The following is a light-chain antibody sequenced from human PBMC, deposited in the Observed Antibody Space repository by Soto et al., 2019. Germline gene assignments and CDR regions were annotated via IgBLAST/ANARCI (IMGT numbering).Light chain of an antibody. Sequence: DIQMTQSPSTLSASVGDRVTITCRASQSISRWFAWYQQKPGKAPQALIYDASSLKSGVPSRFSGNGSGTEFTLTISSLQPDDFATYYCQQYNTYSTFGQGTRLEIK. J-gene: IGKJ5*01. CDR2: DAS. CDR1: QSISRW. V-gene: IGKV1-5*01. CDR3: QQYNTYST.